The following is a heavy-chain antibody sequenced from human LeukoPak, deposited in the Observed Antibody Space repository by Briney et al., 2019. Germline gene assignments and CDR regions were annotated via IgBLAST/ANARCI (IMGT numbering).Heavy chain of an antibody. CDR2: FYYSGST. J-gene: IGHJ4*02. V-gene: IGHV4-59*12. CDR3: ARKDGDY. CDR1: GGSISSYY. Sequence: SETLSLTCTVSGGSISSYYWSWIRQPPGKGLEWIGYFYYSGSTNYNPSLKSRVTISVDTSKNQFSLKLSTVTAADTAVYYCARKDGDYWGQGTLVTVSS.